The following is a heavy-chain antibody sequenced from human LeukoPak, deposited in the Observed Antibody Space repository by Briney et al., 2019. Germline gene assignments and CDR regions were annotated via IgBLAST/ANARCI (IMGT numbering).Heavy chain of an antibody. CDR1: GFTFSSYA. V-gene: IGHV3-23*01. CDR2: ISGSGGST. CDR3: AKLLAYCGDDCYWGWDY. J-gene: IGHJ4*02. Sequence: GGSLRLSCAASGFTFSSYAMSWVRQAPGKGLEWVSAISGSGGSTYYADSVKGRFTISRDNSKNTLYLQMNSLRAEDTAVYYCAKLLAYCGDDCYWGWDYWGQGTLVTVSS. D-gene: IGHD2-21*02.